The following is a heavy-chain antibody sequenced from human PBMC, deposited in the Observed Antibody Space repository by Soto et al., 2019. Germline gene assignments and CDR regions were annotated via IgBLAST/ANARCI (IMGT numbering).Heavy chain of an antibody. CDR1: GASISSDY. D-gene: IGHD3-3*01. CDR2: IHYSGDT. Sequence: PEETLSLTCTVSGASISSDYWSWVRQPPGRGLEWIAYIHYSGDTNHNPSLKSRVTISIDTSKNQFSLRLSSVTAADTAVYYCVRSNPNTKFGVNAPRGMDVWGLGTTVTVSS. V-gene: IGHV4-59*12. J-gene: IGHJ6*02. CDR3: VRSNPNTKFGVNAPRGMDV.